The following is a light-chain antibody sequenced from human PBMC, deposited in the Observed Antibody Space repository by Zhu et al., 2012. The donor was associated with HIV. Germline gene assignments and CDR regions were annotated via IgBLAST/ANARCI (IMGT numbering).Light chain of an antibody. CDR2: DTS. V-gene: IGKV3-11*01. CDR3: QQRSNRPFT. Sequence: EIVLTQSPGTLSLSPGERATLSCRASHKIGSNYLAWYQQKPGQAPRLLIYDTSKRATGIPARFSGSGSGTDFTLSINNLEPEDFAVYYCQQRSNRPFTFGGRDQGGDQT. J-gene: IGKJ4*01. CDR1: HKIGSNY.